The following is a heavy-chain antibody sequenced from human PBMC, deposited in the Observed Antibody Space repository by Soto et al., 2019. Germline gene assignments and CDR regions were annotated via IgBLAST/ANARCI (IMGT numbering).Heavy chain of an antibody. CDR2: IKQDGSEK. V-gene: IGHV3-7*04. J-gene: IGHJ4*02. CDR1: GFTFSSYW. D-gene: IGHD4-17*01. Sequence: GGSLRLSCAASGFTFSSYWMSWVHQAPGKGLEWVANIKQDGSEKYYVESVKGRFTISRDNAKNSPYLQMNSLRAEDTAVYYCARDLASTTIPNYWGQGTLVTVSS. CDR3: ARDLASTTIPNY.